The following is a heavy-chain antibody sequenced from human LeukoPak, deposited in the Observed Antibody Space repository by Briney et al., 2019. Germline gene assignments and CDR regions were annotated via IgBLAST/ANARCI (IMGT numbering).Heavy chain of an antibody. CDR1: GGSISSGSFY. D-gene: IGHD3-10*01. J-gene: IGHJ4*02. CDR2: IHTGGST. V-gene: IGHV4-61*02. Sequence: PSETLSLTCPVSGGSISSGSFYWSWTRQPAGKGLEWIGRIHTGGSTNYNPSLKSRVTISVDTSKNQFSLKLSSMTAADTAVYYCARGRDGSSYYFDYWGQGSLVTVSS. CDR3: ARGRDGSSYYFDY.